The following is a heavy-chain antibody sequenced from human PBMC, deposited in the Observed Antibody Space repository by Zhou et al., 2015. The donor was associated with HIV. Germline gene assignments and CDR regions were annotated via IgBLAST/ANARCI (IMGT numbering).Heavy chain of an antibody. J-gene: IGHJ6*03. CDR2: IIPILGXA. CDR3: ARDHPDYSNYTPYYYYMDV. CDR1: GGTFSSYT. D-gene: IGHD4-11*01. Sequence: QVQLVQSGAEVKKPESSVKVSCKASGGTFSSYTISWVRQAPGQGLEWMGRIIPILGXANYAQKFQGRVTITADKSTSTAYMELSSLRSEDTAVYYCARDHPDYSNYTPYYYYMDVWGKGTTVTVSS. V-gene: IGHV1-69*08.